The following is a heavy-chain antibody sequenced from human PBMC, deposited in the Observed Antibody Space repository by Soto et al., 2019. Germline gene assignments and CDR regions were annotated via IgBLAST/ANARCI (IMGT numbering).Heavy chain of an antibody. CDR1: SGSFSGYY. V-gene: IGHV4-34*01. CDR3: ARHGGYYFDY. Sequence: SETLSLTCAVYSGSFSGYYWSWIRQPPGKGLEWIGEIYHGLSIVYNPSLKSRVTISGDSSKNQFSLKLSSVTAADTAVYYCARHGGYYFDYWGQGTLVTVSS. J-gene: IGHJ4*02. CDR2: IYHGLSI. D-gene: IGHD3-16*01.